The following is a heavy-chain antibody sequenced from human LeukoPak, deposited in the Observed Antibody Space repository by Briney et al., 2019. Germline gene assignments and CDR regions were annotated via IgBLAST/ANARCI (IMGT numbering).Heavy chain of an antibody. CDR2: INHSGST. CDR3: ARGAPDIVVVPAAPGWFDP. D-gene: IGHD2-2*01. J-gene: IGHJ5*02. Sequence: PSETLSLTRAVYGGSFSGYYWSWIRQPPGKGLEWVGEINHSGSTNYNPSLKSRVTISVDTSKNQFSLKLSSVTAADTAVYYCARGAPDIVVVPAAPGWFDPWGQGTLVTVSS. V-gene: IGHV4-34*01. CDR1: GGSFSGYY.